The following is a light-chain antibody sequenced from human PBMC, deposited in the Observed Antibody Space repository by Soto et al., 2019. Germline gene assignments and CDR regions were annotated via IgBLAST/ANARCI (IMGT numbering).Light chain of an antibody. J-gene: IGKJ1*01. Sequence: ASVGDRVTITCRASQSISSWLAWYQQKPGKAPKLLIYDASSLESGVPSRFSGSGSGTYFTLTISSLQPEDFATYYCQQTDGFPRTFGQGTKVDI. CDR2: DAS. CDR1: QSISSW. CDR3: QQTDGFPRT. V-gene: IGKV1D-12*01.